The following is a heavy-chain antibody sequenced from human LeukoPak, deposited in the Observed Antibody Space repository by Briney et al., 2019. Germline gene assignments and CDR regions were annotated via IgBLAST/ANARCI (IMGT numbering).Heavy chain of an antibody. CDR2: ISYDGSNK. Sequence: GGSLRLSCAASGFTFSSYAMHWVRQAPGKGLEWVAVISYDGSNKYYADSVKGRFTISRDNSKNTLYLQMNSLRAEDTAVYYCARGYYYDSSGYYNDFDYWGRGTLVTVSS. V-gene: IGHV3-30-3*01. CDR3: ARGYYYDSSGYYNDFDY. D-gene: IGHD3-22*01. CDR1: GFTFSSYA. J-gene: IGHJ4*02.